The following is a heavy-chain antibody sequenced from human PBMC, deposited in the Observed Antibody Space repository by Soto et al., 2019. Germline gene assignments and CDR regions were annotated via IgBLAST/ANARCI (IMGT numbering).Heavy chain of an antibody. Sequence: SETLSLTCTVSGGSISSSSYYWGWIRQPPGKGLEWIGSIYYSGSTYYNPSLKSRVTISVDTSKNQFSLKLSSVTAADTAVYYCARTYSSSWYTRRQYYYYYMDVWGKGTTVTVSS. V-gene: IGHV4-39*07. CDR3: ARTYSSSWYTRRQYYYYYMDV. D-gene: IGHD6-13*01. J-gene: IGHJ6*03. CDR2: IYYSGST. CDR1: GGSISSSSYY.